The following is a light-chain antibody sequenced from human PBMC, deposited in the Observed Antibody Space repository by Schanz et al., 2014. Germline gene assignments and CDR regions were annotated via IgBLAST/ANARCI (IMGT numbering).Light chain of an antibody. V-gene: IGKV3-11*01. CDR2: DAT. CDR3: QQRSNWRLT. Sequence: EIVLTQSPDTLSSSPGERVTLSCRASQSVNTYLAWYQQKAGQAPRLLIFDATNRATDIPARFSGSGSGTDFTLTISSLEPEDFAVYYCQQRSNWRLTFGGGTKVDVK. CDR1: QSVNTY. J-gene: IGKJ4*01.